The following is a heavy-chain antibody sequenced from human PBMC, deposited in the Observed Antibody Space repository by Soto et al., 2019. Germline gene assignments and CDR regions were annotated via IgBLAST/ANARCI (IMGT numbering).Heavy chain of an antibody. V-gene: IGHV3-48*01. D-gene: IGHD1-7*01. J-gene: IGHJ3*02. CDR1: RCTLSSYN. Sequence: GGSLRLSCAASRCTLSSYNMNWVRQSPGKGLEWVSYISSSSSTIYYADSVKCRCTISRDNSKNSLYLEMNSLRAEDKAVYYCAVSSSVTGITLRWGAFVIWCPGTMGT. CDR2: ISSSSSTI. CDR3: AVSSSVTGITLRWGAFVI.